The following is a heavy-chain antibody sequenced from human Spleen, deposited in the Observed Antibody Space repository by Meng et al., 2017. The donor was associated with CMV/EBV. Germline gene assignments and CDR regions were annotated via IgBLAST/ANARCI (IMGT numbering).Heavy chain of an antibody. CDR1: GYTLSSHH. CDR2: INPSDGST. V-gene: IGHV1-46*01. Sequence: ASVKVSCKPCGYTLSSHHIHGVRQAPGRGLEWMGIINPSDGSTRYAQNFQGRVTMTRDTSTSTVYMELTSLGFKDTATSYCARNRDMECYIMFDPWGQGTLVTVSS. J-gene: IGHJ5*02. D-gene: IGHD2-8*01. CDR3: ARNRDMECYIMFDP.